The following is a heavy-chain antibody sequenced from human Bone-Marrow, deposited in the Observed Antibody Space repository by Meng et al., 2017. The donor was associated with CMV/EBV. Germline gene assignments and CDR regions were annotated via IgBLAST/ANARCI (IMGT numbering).Heavy chain of an antibody. CDR3: ARGKDPTYYDFWSGYYGFDY. V-gene: IGHV3-11*04. J-gene: IGHJ4*02. CDR2: ISDGGTEI. Sequence: GGSLRLSCAASGFTFSDHYMSWIRQAPGKGPEWVSYISDGGTEIYYAASVKGRFTISRDNAKNSLYLQMNSLRAEDTAVYYCARGKDPTYYDFWSGYYGFDYWGQGTLVTVSS. D-gene: IGHD3-3*01. CDR1: GFTFSDHY.